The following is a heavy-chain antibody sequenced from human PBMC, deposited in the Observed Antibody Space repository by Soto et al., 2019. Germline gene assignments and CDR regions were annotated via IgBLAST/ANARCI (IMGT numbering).Heavy chain of an antibody. CDR2: ISAYNGNT. CDR1: GYTFTSYG. D-gene: IGHD3-22*01. CDR3: ARVGVSYYDSDLGLIDY. Sequence: GASVKVSCKASGYTFTSYGISWVRQAPGQGLEWMGWISAYNGNTNYAQKLQGRVTMTTDTSTSTAYMELRSLRSDDTAVYYCARVGVSYYDSDLGLIDYWGQGTLVTVSS. V-gene: IGHV1-18*01. J-gene: IGHJ4*02.